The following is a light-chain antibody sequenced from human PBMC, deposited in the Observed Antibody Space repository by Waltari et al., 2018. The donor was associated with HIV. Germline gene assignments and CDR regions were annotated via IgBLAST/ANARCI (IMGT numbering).Light chain of an antibody. CDR1: QSVSSN. J-gene: IGKJ1*01. Sequence: IVMTQPPATLSVSPVERATPSCRASQSVSSNLAWYQQKPGQAPRLLIYGASTRATGIPARFSGSGSGTEFTLTISSLQSEDFAVYYCQQYNNWPRTFGQGTKVEIK. CDR2: GAS. V-gene: IGKV3-15*01. CDR3: QQYNNWPRT.